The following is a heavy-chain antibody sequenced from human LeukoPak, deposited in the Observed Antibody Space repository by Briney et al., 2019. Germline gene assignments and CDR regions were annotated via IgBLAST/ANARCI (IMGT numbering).Heavy chain of an antibody. D-gene: IGHD1-1*01. CDR1: GFTFSSYW. J-gene: IGHJ4*02. Sequence: EGSLRLSCAASGFTFSSYWMHWVRQAPGKGLVWVSRINSDGSSTSYADSVKGRFTISRDNAKNTLYLQMNSLRAEDTAVYYCARDHYGTKTFDYWGQGTLVTVSS. CDR2: INSDGSST. V-gene: IGHV3-74*01. CDR3: ARDHYGTKTFDY.